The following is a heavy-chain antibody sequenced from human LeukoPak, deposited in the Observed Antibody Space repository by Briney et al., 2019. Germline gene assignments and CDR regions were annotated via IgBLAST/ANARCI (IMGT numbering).Heavy chain of an antibody. V-gene: IGHV3-48*03. J-gene: IGHJ4*02. CDR3: AKDRCSSTSCHLDY. D-gene: IGHD2-2*01. CDR1: GFTFSSYE. Sequence: GGSLRLSCAASGFTFSSYEMNWVRQAPGKGLEWVSYISSSGSTIYYADSVKGRFTISRDNAKNSLYLQMNSLRAEDTAVYYCAKDRCSSTSCHLDYWGQGTLVTVSS. CDR2: ISSSGSTI.